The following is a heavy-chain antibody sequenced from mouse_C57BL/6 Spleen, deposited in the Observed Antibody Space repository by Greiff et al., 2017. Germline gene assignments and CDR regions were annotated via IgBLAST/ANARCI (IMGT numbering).Heavy chain of an antibody. CDR2: ISYDGSN. J-gene: IGHJ3*01. D-gene: IGHD3-3*01. V-gene: IGHV3-6*01. Sequence: EVQLVESGPGLVKPSQSLSLTCSVTGYSITSGYYWNWIRQFPGNKLEWMGYISYDGSNNYNPSLKNRISITRDTYKNQFFLKLNSVTTEDTATYYCARDRAPAYWGQGTLVTVSA. CDR3: ARDRAPAY. CDR1: GYSITSGYY.